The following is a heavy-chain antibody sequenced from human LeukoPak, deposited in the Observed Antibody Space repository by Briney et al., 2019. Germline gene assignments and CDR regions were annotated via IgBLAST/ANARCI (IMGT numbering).Heavy chain of an antibody. V-gene: IGHV4-4*07. CDR2: IYTSGST. CDR1: GGSISSYY. J-gene: IGHJ5*02. D-gene: IGHD3-22*01. Sequence: SETLSLTCTVSGGSISSYYWSWIRQPAGKGLEWIGCIYTSGSTNYNPSLQSRVTISVDTSKNQFSLKLSSVTAADTAVYYCASGYEDSSGYPNWFDPWGQGTLVTVSS. CDR3: ASGYEDSSGYPNWFDP.